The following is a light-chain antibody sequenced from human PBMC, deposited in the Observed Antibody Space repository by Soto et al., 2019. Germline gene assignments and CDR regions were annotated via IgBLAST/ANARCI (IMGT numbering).Light chain of an antibody. CDR2: GAS. J-gene: IGKJ5*01. Sequence: IGITQSPTTLSVSPGERAPLSFKASQSVRSNLAWYQQKPGQAPRLLIYGASTRATGIPATFSGSGSGTQFTLTISSLQSEDFAVYYCQQYNNWPAITFGQGTRLEIK. CDR1: QSVRSN. CDR3: QQYNNWPAIT. V-gene: IGKV3D-15*01.